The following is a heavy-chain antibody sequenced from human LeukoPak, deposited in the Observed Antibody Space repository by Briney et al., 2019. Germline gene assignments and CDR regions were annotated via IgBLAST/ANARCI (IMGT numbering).Heavy chain of an antibody. CDR1: GHSVSSGYY. CDR3: GTTSTSPFDP. CDR2: VYHSGGT. Sequence: PSETLSLTCAVSGHSVSSGYYWGWIRQPPGKGLEWIGNVYHSGGTYYNPSLKSRVTISIDTSKNQFSLKLSSVTAADTAVYYCGTTSTSPFDPWGQGTLVTVSS. V-gene: IGHV4-38-2*01. J-gene: IGHJ5*02. D-gene: IGHD2/OR15-2a*01.